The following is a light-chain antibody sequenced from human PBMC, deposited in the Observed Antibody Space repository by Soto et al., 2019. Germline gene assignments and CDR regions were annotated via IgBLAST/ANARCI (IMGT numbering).Light chain of an antibody. V-gene: IGKV3-15*01. J-gene: IGKJ5*01. Sequence: EIVMTQSPATLSVSPGERATLSCRARRYVSSNLAWYQQKPGQAPRLLIYDASTRATGIPDRFSGGGSGTEFTLTISSLQSEDFVVYYCQQYNSWPPITFGQGTRLEIK. CDR1: RYVSSN. CDR3: QQYNSWPPIT. CDR2: DAS.